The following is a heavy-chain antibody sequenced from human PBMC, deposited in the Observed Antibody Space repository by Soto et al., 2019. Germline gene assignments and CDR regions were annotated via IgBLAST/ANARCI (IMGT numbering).Heavy chain of an antibody. Sequence: ASVKVSCKASGYTFTSYGLSWVRQAPGQGLEWMGWISAYNRKTDYAQKFQGRAIMTTDTSTSTAYMELRSLRSDDTAVYYCARDRSSSSLWGQGTLVTVSS. CDR2: ISAYNRKT. D-gene: IGHD6-6*01. CDR3: ARDRSSSSL. CDR1: GYTFTSYG. J-gene: IGHJ4*02. V-gene: IGHV1-18*01.